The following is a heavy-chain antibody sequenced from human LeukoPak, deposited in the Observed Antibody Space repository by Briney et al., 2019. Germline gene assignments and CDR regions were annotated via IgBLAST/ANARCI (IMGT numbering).Heavy chain of an antibody. J-gene: IGHJ4*02. Sequence: GGSLRLSCAASGFTFSDYGMSWVRQTPGKGLEWVSTICGDCGNTHYANSVKGRFTISRDNSKNTLYLQMNSLRAEDTAVYYCPRWSWDYWGQGTLVTVSS. CDR2: ICGDCGNT. CDR1: GFTFSDYG. CDR3: PRWSWDY. V-gene: IGHV3-23*01. D-gene: IGHD6-13*01.